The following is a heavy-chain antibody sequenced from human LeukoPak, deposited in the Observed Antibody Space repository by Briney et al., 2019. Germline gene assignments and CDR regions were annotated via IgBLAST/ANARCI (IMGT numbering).Heavy chain of an antibody. D-gene: IGHD6-19*01. CDR2: INPNSGGT. Sequence: ASVKVSCKASGYTFTGYYMHWVRQAPGQGLEWMGWINPNSGGTNYAQKFQGRVTITTDTSASIAYMEVSSVASEDMAVFYCARGGPNSGGWTLDYWGQETLVSVSS. CDR1: GYTFTGYY. J-gene: IGHJ4*02. CDR3: ARGGPNSGGWTLDY. V-gene: IGHV1-2*02.